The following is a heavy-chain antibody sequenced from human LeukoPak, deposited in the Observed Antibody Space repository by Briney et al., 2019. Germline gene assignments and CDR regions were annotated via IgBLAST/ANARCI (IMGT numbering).Heavy chain of an antibody. D-gene: IGHD3-16*02. CDR2: INPNSGGT. CDR1: GYTFTGYY. Sequence: ASVKVSCKASGYTFTGYYMHWVRQAPGQGLEWMGWINPNSGGTNYAQKFQGRVTMTRDTSISTAYMVLSRLRPDDTAVYYCARDLGDYVWGSYRYYFDYWGQGTLVTVSS. J-gene: IGHJ4*02. V-gene: IGHV1-2*02. CDR3: ARDLGDYVWGSYRYYFDY.